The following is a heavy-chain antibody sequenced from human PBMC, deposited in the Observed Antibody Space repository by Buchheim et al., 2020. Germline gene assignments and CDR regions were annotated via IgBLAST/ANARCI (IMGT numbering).Heavy chain of an antibody. J-gene: IGHJ6*03. D-gene: IGHD6-13*01. CDR1: GFTFSDYY. CDR2: ISSSGSTI. CDR3: ARGQVDIAAASPTYYYYYYMDV. V-gene: IGHV3-11*01. Sequence: QVQLVESGAGLVKPGGSLRLSCAASGFTFSDYYMSWIRQAPGKGLEWVSYISSSGSTIYYADSVKGRFTISRDNAKNSLYLQINSLRAEDTAVYYCARGQVDIAAASPTYYYYYYMDVWGKGTT.